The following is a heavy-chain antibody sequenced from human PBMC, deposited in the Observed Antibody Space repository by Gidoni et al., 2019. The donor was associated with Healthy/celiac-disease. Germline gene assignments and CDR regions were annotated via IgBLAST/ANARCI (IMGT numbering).Heavy chain of an antibody. CDR2: IVVGSGNT. CDR1: GFTFTSSA. Sequence: QMQLVQSGPEVKKPGTSVKVSCKASGFTFTSSAVQWVRQARGQRLAWIGWIVVGSGNTNYAQKFQERVTITRDMSTSTAYMELSSLRSEDTAVYYCAADIAVAGFDYWGQGTLVTVSS. V-gene: IGHV1-58*01. CDR3: AADIAVAGFDY. D-gene: IGHD6-19*01. J-gene: IGHJ4*02.